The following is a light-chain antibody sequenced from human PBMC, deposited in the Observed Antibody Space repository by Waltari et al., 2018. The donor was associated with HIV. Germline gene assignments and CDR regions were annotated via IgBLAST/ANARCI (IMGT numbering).Light chain of an antibody. J-gene: IGLJ2*01. CDR1: ALPDQF. Sequence: YELTQPPSVSVSPGQTARITCSGDALPDQFAHWYQQRPGQAPILLIFNDNKRPAGSPERITGSSSETTVTLIISGDQAEDEADYYCQSADSSGALGVFGGGTKLTVL. CDR3: QSADSSGALGV. CDR2: NDN. V-gene: IGLV3-25*03.